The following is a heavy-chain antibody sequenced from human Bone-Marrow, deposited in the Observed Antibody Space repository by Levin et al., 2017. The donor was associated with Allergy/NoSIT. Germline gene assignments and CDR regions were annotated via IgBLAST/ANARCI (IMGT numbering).Heavy chain of an antibody. D-gene: IGHD3-10*01. CDR3: ARQDFGPAVFDS. CDR1: GFTFSAYN. CDR2: ISSTSTYK. V-gene: IGHV3-21*01. J-gene: IGHJ4*02. Sequence: PGGSLRLSCAASGFTFSAYNMNWVRQAPGKGLEWLSSISSTSTYKSYADSVKVRFTISRDNANSSLYLQMNSLGAEDTAVYYCARQDFGPAVFDSWGRGTLVTVSS.